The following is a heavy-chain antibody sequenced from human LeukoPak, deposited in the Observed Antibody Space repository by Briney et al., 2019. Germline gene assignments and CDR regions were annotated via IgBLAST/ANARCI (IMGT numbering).Heavy chain of an antibody. CDR2: VIPIFGTA. J-gene: IGHJ3*02. V-gene: IGHV1-69*01. CDR3: ARSMSEAFDI. Sequence: SVKVSCKASGGTFSSYAISWVRQAPGQGLEWMGGVIPIFGTANYAQKFQGRVTITADESTSTAYMELSSLRSEDTAVYYCARSMSEAFDIWGQGTMVTVSS. D-gene: IGHD2/OR15-2a*01. CDR1: GGTFSSYA.